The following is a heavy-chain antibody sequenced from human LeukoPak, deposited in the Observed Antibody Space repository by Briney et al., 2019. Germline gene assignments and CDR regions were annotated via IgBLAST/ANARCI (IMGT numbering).Heavy chain of an antibody. V-gene: IGHV4-34*01. CDR1: GGSFRGYY. CDR2: INHSGST. J-gene: IGHJ4*02. CDR3: ARWTNIAAAGKGGARTQYYFGY. Sequence: GTLSLTCAVYGGSFRGYYWSWIRQPPGKGLEWIGEINHSGSTNYNPSLKSRVTISVDTSKNHFSLKLSSVTAADTAVYYCARWTNIAAAGKGGARTQYYFGYWGQGTLVTVSS. D-gene: IGHD6-13*01.